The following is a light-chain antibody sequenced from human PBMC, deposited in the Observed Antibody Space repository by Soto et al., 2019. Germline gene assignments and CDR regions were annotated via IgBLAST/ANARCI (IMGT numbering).Light chain of an antibody. J-gene: IGLJ2*01. CDR3: CSSAGSNSHVV. Sequence: QSALPQPASVSGSPGQSITISCTGTSTDVASYNLVSWYQKHPGKAPKLMIYEVNKRPSGVSNRFSGSKAGNTASLTISGLQAEDEADYYCCSSAGSNSHVVFGGGTQLTVL. CDR2: EVN. CDR1: STDVASYNL. V-gene: IGLV2-23*02.